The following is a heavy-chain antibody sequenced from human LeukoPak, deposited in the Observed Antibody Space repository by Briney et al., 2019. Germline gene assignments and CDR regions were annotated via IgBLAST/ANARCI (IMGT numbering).Heavy chain of an antibody. CDR3: ARGSYDLTHFQH. J-gene: IGHJ1*01. Sequence: SVKVSCTASGGTFSSYAISWVRQAPGQGLEWMGGIIPIFGTANYAQKFQGRVTITADESTSTAYMELSSLRSEDTAVYYCARGSYDLTHFQHWGQGTLVTVSS. V-gene: IGHV1-69*01. CDR2: IIPIFGTA. D-gene: IGHD5-12*01. CDR1: GGTFSSYA.